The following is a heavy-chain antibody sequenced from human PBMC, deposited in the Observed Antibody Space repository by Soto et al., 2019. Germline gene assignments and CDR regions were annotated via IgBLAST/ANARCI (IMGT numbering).Heavy chain of an antibody. D-gene: IGHD2-2*01. V-gene: IGHV3-15*01. Sequence: EVQLVESGGGLVKPGGSLRLSCAASGFTFSNAWMSWVRQAPGKGLEWVGRIKSKTDGGTTDYAAPVKGRFTISRDDSKNTLYLQMNSLKTEDTAVYYCTTLRHPDYCSSTSCYFAKTNQMNANDYWGQGTLVTVSS. CDR3: TTLRHPDYCSSTSCYFAKTNQMNANDY. J-gene: IGHJ4*02. CDR2: IKSKTDGGTT. CDR1: GFTFSNAW.